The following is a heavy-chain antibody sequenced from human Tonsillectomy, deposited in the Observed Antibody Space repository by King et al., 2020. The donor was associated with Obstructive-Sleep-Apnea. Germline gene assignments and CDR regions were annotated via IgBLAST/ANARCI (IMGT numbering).Heavy chain of an antibody. J-gene: IGHJ2*01. CDR3: AGDLYYYDSSGYYYGGTGGGWYFDL. V-gene: IGHV3-7*03. D-gene: IGHD3-22*01. CDR2: IKQDGSEK. Sequence: EVQLVESGGGLVQPGGSLRLSCAASGFTFSSYWMSWVRQAPGKGLEWVANIKQDGSEKYYVDSVKGRFTISRDNAKNSLYLQMNSLRAEDTAVYYCAGDLYYYDSSGYYYGGTGGGWYFDLWGRGTLVTVSS. CDR1: GFTFSSYW.